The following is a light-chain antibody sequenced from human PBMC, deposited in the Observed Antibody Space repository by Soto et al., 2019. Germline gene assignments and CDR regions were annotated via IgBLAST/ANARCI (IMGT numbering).Light chain of an antibody. CDR3: QQYNNWPLT. CDR2: VAS. J-gene: IGKJ4*01. Sequence: EIVMTQSPATLSVSPGERATLSCRASQSVNINLAWYQQKPGQAPSLLISVASTGATGIPARFSGSGSGTEFTLTISSLQSEDFAVYYCQQYNNWPLTFGGGTKVEIK. V-gene: IGKV3-15*01. CDR1: QSVNIN.